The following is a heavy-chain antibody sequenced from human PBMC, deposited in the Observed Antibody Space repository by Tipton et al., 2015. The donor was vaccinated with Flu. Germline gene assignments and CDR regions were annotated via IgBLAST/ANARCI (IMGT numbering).Heavy chain of an antibody. D-gene: IGHD3-10*01. CDR1: GGALSSTSYY. CDR3: VRLMKVRGVTPGYYGMDV. V-gene: IGHV4-61*01. J-gene: IGHJ6*02. CDR2: IHNSGST. Sequence: TLSLTCTVSGGALSSTSYYWSWIRKSPGKGLEWIGNIHNSGSTDYNPPLKSRVTISVDTSKDQFSLKLSSVTAADTAVYYCVRLMKVRGVTPGYYGMDVWGQGTTVTVSS.